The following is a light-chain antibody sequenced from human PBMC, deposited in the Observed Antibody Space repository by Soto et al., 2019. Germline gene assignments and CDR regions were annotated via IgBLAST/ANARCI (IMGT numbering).Light chain of an antibody. CDR3: SSYTSSSTDVV. Sequence: QSALTQPASVSGSPGQSITISCTGTSSDVGGYNYVSWYQQHPGKAPKLMIYEVSNRPSGVSNRFSGSKSGNTASLTISGLQDEAEADYSCSSYTSSSTDVVFGGGTKLTVL. J-gene: IGLJ2*01. CDR2: EVS. V-gene: IGLV2-14*01. CDR1: SSDVGGYNY.